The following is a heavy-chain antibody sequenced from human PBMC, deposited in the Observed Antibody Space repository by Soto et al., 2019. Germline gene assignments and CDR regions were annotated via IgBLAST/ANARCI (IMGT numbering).Heavy chain of an antibody. D-gene: IGHD2-2*01. CDR1: GYTFTGYY. J-gene: IGHJ3*02. V-gene: IGHV1-2*04. CDR2: INPNSGGT. CDR3: ARAWYCSSTSCDAFDI. Sequence: GASVKVSCKASGYTFTGYYMHWVRQAPGQGLESMGWINPNSGGTNYAQKFQGWVTMTRDTSISTAYMELSRLRSDDTAVYYCARAWYCSSTSCDAFDIWGQGTMVTVSS.